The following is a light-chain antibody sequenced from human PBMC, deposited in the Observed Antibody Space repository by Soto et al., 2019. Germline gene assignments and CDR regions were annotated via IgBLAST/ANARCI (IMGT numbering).Light chain of an antibody. CDR3: SSYTTTDIWV. V-gene: IGLV2-14*01. CDR2: EVS. Sequence: QSVLTQPASVSGSPGQSITISCSGTSSDVGAYNYVSWYQQHPGKAPKLMIYEVSDRPSGVSYRFSGSKSGNTASLTISGLQTEDEADYYCSSYTTTDIWVFGGGTKVPVL. CDR1: SSDVGAYNY. J-gene: IGLJ3*02.